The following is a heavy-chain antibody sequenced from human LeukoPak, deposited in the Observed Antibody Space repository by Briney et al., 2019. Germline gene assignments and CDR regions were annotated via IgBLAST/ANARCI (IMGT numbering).Heavy chain of an antibody. J-gene: IGHJ6*02. CDR2: TDTSGNYI. CDR1: GFTFSNYG. V-gene: IGHV3-21*01. Sequence: GGSLRLSCAASGFTFSNYGMNWVRQAPGKGLEWVSFTDTSGNYIYYGDSVKGRFTISRDNAKNSLYLQMNSLRDEDTAVYYCAGGSGWNIMDVWGQGTTVTVSS. D-gene: IGHD3-10*01. CDR3: AGGSGWNIMDV.